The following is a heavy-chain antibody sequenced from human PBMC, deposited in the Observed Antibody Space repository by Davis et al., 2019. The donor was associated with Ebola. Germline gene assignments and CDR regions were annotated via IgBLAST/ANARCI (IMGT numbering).Heavy chain of an antibody. CDR1: GFTFTTFA. D-gene: IGHD2-15*01. CDR3: AKEALHSGGTFDV. Sequence: SLKISCAASGFTFTTFAMHWVRQAPDGGLEWVAFISSDGNKLFYGDSVKGRFTISRDTANNTVNLQMNSLRVEDTAIYFCAKEALHSGGTFDVWGQGTVVTVSS. CDR2: ISSDGNKL. J-gene: IGHJ3*01. V-gene: IGHV3-30*18.